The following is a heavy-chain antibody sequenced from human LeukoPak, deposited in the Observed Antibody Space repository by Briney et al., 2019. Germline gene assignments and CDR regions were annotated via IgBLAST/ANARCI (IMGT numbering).Heavy chain of an antibody. CDR3: ATDGAGFDT. J-gene: IGHJ5*02. Sequence: GGSLRLSCAASGFTFSDYYMSWIRQAPGKGLEWLSYINIGGTNTHYADSVKGRFSISRDNAKKSLYLEMNNLRAEDTAVYYCATDGAGFDTWGQGVLVTVSS. CDR2: INIGGTNT. CDR1: GFTFSDYY. V-gene: IGHV3-11*01.